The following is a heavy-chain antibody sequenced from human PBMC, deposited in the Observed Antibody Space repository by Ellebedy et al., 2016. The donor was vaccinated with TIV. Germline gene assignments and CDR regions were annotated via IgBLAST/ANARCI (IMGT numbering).Heavy chain of an antibody. CDR2: INPNSGGT. J-gene: IGHJ6*02. D-gene: IGHD2-2*01. Sequence: ASVKVSCKASGYTFTGYYMHWVRQAPGQGLEWMGWINPNSGGTNYAQKFQGRVTMTRDTSISTAYMELSRLRSDDTAVYYCARNEDIVVVPAPFHHYGMDVWGQGTTVTVSS. V-gene: IGHV1-2*02. CDR3: ARNEDIVVVPAPFHHYGMDV. CDR1: GYTFTGYY.